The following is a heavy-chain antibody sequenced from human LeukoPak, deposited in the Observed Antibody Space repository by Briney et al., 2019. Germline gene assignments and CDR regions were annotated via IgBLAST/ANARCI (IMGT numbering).Heavy chain of an antibody. Sequence: ETLSLTCTVSGGSISSYYWSWVRQAPGKGLEWVSAISGSGGSTYYADSVKGRFTISRDNSKNTLYLQMNSLRAEDTAVYYCAKDRSDSGSYQTGDWGQGTLVTVSS. CDR1: GGSISSYY. J-gene: IGHJ4*02. V-gene: IGHV3-23*01. CDR2: ISGSGGST. CDR3: AKDRSDSGSYQTGD. D-gene: IGHD1-26*01.